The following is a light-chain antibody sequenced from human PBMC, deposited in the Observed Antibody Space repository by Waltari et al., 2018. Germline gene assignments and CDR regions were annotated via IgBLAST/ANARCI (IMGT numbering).Light chain of an antibody. V-gene: IGLV2-8*01. Sequence: QSALTQPPSASGSPGQSVTISCTGTSSDVGGYNYASWYQHHPGHAPKLMISEVNKRPSGVPDRFSGSKSGNTASLTVSGLQADDEADYYCTSYAGSHNWVFGGGTKLTVL. CDR1: SSDVGGYNY. CDR3: TSYAGSHNWV. J-gene: IGLJ2*01. CDR2: EVN.